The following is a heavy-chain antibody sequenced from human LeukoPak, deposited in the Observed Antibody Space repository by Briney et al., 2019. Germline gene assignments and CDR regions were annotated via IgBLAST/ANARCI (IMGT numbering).Heavy chain of an antibody. CDR1: GFTFSSYA. J-gene: IGHJ4*02. V-gene: IGHV3-23*01. D-gene: IGHD6-19*01. Sequence: GGSLRLSCAASGFTFSSYAMSWVRQAPGKGLEWVSAISGSGGSTYYADSVKGRFTISGDNSKNTLYLQMNSLRAEDTAVYYCAKPTGYWRGLGDYWGQGTLVTVSS. CDR3: AKPTGYWRGLGDY. CDR2: ISGSGGST.